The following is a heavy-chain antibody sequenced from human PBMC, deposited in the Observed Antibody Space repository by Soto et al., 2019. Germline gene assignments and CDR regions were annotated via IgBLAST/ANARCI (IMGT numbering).Heavy chain of an antibody. J-gene: IGHJ4*02. Sequence: GESLKISCKGSGYSFTSYWISWVRQMPGKGLEWMGRIDPSDSYTNYSPSFQGHVTISADKSISTAYLQWSSLKASDTAIYYCASRPRYCSGGSCYNDYWGQGTLVTVSS. CDR1: GYSFTSYW. CDR2: IDPSDSYT. D-gene: IGHD2-15*01. V-gene: IGHV5-10-1*01. CDR3: ASRPRYCSGGSCYNDY.